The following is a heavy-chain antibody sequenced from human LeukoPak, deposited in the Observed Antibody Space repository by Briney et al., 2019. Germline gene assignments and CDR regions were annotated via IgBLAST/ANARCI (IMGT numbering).Heavy chain of an antibody. D-gene: IGHD1-26*01. CDR2: IDWDDDK. CDR3: ARTHSGSYSVAFDI. V-gene: IGHV2-70*04. J-gene: IGHJ3*02. Sequence: SGPTLVNPTQTLTLTCTFSGFSLSTSGMRVSWIRQPPGKALEWLARIDWDDDKFYITSLKTRLTISKDTSKNQVVLTMTNMDPVDTATYYCARTHSGSYSVAFDIWGQGTMVTVSS. CDR1: GFSLSTSGMR.